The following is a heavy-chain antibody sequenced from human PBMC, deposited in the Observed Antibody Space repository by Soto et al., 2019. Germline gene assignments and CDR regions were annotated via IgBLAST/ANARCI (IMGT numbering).Heavy chain of an antibody. Sequence: PGGSLRLSCAASGFTVSDYWMSCVRQAPGKGPEWVANIKFDGSEKQYLDTVKGRFSISRDNSRNSLFLQMNSLRAGDTAVYYCVKDGGYCSSTICYSPRNHYFDPSCQGTPVTVSS. J-gene: IGHJ5*02. D-gene: IGHD2-2*01. CDR1: GFTVSDYW. CDR2: IKFDGSEK. V-gene: IGHV3-7*03. CDR3: VKDGGYCSSTICYSPRNHYFDP.